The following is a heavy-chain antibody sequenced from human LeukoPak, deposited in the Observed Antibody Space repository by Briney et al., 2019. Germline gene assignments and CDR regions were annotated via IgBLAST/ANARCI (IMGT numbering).Heavy chain of an antibody. V-gene: IGHV3-21*01. CDR1: GFTFSSYT. CDR2: ISPSGHST. CDR3: GRDFVGESGAGGP. Sequence: GGSLRLSCAASGFTFSSYTMNWVRQAPGKGLEWVSSISPSGHSTWNADSVKGRFTISRDNAKNSLYLQMNSLRAEDTAIYYCGRDFVGESGAGGPGGQGTLITVSS. D-gene: IGHD3-10*01. J-gene: IGHJ5*02.